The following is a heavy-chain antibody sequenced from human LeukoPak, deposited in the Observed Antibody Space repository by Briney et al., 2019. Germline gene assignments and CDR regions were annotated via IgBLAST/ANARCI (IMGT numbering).Heavy chain of an antibody. D-gene: IGHD3-10*01. J-gene: IGHJ4*02. CDR2: ISSSSSYI. CDR3: ARDPTLLLWFGESNFDY. V-gene: IGHV3-21*01. CDR1: GFTFSSYS. Sequence: PGGSLRLSCAASGFTFSSYSMTWVRQAPGKGLEWVSSISSSSSYIYYADSVKGRFTISRDNAKNSLYLQMNSLRAEDTAVYYCARDPTLLLWFGESNFDYWGQGTLVTVSS.